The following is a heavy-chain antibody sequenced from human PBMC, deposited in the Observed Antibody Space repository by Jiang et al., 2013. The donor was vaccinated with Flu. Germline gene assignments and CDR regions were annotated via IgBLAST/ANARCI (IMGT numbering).Heavy chain of an antibody. V-gene: IGHV1-8*01. D-gene: IGHD1-26*01. CDR2: MNLTSGNT. Sequence: TGQGLEWMGWMNLTSGNTGYAQKFQGRVTMTRNTSISTAYMELSSLRSEDTAVYYCARSGGSYYLSPWGQGTLVTVSS. CDR3: ARSGGSYYLSP. J-gene: IGHJ5*02.